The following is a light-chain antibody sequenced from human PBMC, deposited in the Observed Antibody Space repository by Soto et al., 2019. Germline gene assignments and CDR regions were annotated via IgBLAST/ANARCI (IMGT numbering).Light chain of an antibody. CDR3: QTWGTDVV. Sequence: QAVLTQSPSASASLGTSVNLTCTLSSGHSWYAVAWHQQQPEKGPRYLMKVNRDGSYNKGDGIPDRFSGSSSGAERYLTIPSLQSEDETDYYCQTWGTDVVFGGGTKLTVL. CDR1: SGHSWYA. J-gene: IGLJ2*01. V-gene: IGLV4-69*02. CDR2: VNRDGSY.